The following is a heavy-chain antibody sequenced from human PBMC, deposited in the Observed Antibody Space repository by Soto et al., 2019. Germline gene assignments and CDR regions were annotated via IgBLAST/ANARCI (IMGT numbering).Heavy chain of an antibody. D-gene: IGHD5-18*01. CDR2: IYYSGST. V-gene: IGHV4-39*01. CDR1: GGSISSSSYC. Sequence: SETLSLTCTVSGGSISSSSYCWGWIRQPPGKGLEWIGSIYYSGSTYYNPSLKSRVTISVDTSKNQFSLKLSSVTAADTAVYYCARHDVDTAMVFDYWGQGTQVTVSS. J-gene: IGHJ4*02. CDR3: ARHDVDTAMVFDY.